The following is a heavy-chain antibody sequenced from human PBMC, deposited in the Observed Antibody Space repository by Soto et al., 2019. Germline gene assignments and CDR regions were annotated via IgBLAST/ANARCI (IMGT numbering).Heavy chain of an antibody. CDR3: ARDRNTAMVNWFDP. V-gene: IGHV3-33*01. Sequence: QVQLVESGGGVVQPGRSLRLSCAASGFTFSSYGMHWVRQAPGKGLEWVAVIWYDGSNKYYADSVKGRFTISRDNSKNTLYLQMNSLRAEDTAVYYCARDRNTAMVNWFDPWGQGTLVTVSS. CDR2: IWYDGSNK. CDR1: GFTFSSYG. J-gene: IGHJ5*02. D-gene: IGHD5-18*01.